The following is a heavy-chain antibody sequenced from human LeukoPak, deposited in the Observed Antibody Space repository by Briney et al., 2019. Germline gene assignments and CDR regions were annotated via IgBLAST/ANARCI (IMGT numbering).Heavy chain of an antibody. V-gene: IGHV3-21*01. CDR1: GFTFSSYS. D-gene: IGHD4-17*01. J-gene: IGHJ4*02. CDR2: ISSSSSYI. Sequence: NPGGSLRLSCAASGFTFSSYSMDWVRQAPGKGLEWVSSISSSSSYIYYADSVKGRFTISRDNAKNSLYLQMNSLRAEDTAVYYCASLGNTVTTSSGDYWGQGTLVTVSS. CDR3: ASLGNTVTTSSGDY.